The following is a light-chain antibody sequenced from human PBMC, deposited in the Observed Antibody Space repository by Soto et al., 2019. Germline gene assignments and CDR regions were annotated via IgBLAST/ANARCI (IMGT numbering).Light chain of an antibody. Sequence: EIVLTQSPGTLSLSPGERATLSCRASQSVSSNYLAWYQQKPGQAPRPLIYGASSRATGIPDRFSGSGAGTDFNLTISRREPEDFAVYYCQQYGSSPWTFGQGTKVEIK. V-gene: IGKV3-20*01. CDR2: GAS. CDR3: QQYGSSPWT. J-gene: IGKJ1*01. CDR1: QSVSSNY.